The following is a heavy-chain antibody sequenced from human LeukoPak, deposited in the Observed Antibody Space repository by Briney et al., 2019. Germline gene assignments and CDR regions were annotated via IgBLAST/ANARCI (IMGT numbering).Heavy chain of an antibody. CDR2: IYYSGST. D-gene: IGHD3-22*01. J-gene: IGHJ3*02. CDR3: ARHGVSSYYYDSTAFDI. V-gene: IGHV4-59*08. CDR1: GGSISSYY. Sequence: SETLSLTCTVSGGSISSYYWSWIRQPPGKGLEWIGYIYYSGSTNYNPSLKSRVTISVDTSKNQFSLKLSSVTAADSAVYYCARHGVSSYYYDSTAFDIWGQGTMLTVSS.